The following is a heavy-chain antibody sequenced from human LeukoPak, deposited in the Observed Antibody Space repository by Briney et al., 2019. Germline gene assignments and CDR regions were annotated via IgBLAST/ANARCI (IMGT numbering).Heavy chain of an antibody. V-gene: IGHV1-24*01. CDR1: GYTLTELS. CDR3: ASVSGSYSPFAFDI. Sequence: GASVKVSCKVSGYTLTELSMHWVRQAPGKGLEWMGGFDPEDGETIYAQRFQGRVTMTEDTSTDTAYMELSSLRSEDTAVYYCASVSGSYSPFAFDIWGQGTMVTVSS. CDR2: FDPEDGET. J-gene: IGHJ3*02. D-gene: IGHD1-26*01.